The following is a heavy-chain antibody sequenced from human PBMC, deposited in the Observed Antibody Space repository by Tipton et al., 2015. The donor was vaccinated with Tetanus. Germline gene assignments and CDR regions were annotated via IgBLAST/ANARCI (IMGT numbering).Heavy chain of an antibody. CDR1: GGSFSTYV. V-gene: IGHV1-69*06. CDR2: IIPIFGTI. Sequence: QVQLVQSGAEVKKPGSSVKVSCETSGGSFSTYVTSWVRQAPGQGLEWMGSIIPIFGTITYAQKFQGRVTITADKSTSTAHMSLSSLRSEDTAVYYCARSKGGTRDYCAIKYWGQGTLVTVSS. CDR3: ARSKGGTRDYCAIKY. J-gene: IGHJ4*02. D-gene: IGHD2/OR15-2a*01.